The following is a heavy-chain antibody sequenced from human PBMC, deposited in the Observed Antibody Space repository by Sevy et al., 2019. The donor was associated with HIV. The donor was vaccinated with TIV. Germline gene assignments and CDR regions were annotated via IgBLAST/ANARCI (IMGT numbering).Heavy chain of an antibody. D-gene: IGHD4-17*01. Sequence: GGSLRLSCAASGFTFSSYAMSWVRQAPGKGLEWVSGISGSGGSTYYADSVKGRFTISRDNSKNTRYLQMNSLRAEDTAVYYCAKGPPLDYGEFTCWGQGTLVTVSS. CDR1: GFTFSSYA. CDR3: AKGPPLDYGEFTC. CDR2: ISGSGGST. V-gene: IGHV3-23*01. J-gene: IGHJ4*02.